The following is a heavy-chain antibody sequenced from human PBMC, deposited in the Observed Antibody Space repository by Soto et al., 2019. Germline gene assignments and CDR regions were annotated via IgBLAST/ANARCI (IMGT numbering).Heavy chain of an antibody. CDR1: GYTFTSYG. CDR3: ARDRNFMAVAGTSWGYYYYGMDV. D-gene: IGHD6-19*01. J-gene: IGHJ6*02. Sequence: ASVKVSCKASGYTFTSYGISWVRQAPGQGLEWMGWISAYNGNTNYAQKLQGRVTMTTDTSTSTAYMELRSLRSDDTAVYYCARDRNFMAVAGTSWGYYYYGMDVWGQGTTVTVSS. CDR2: ISAYNGNT. V-gene: IGHV1-18*01.